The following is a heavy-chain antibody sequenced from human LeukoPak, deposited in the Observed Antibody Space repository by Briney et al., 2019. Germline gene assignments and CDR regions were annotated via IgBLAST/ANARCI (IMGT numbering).Heavy chain of an antibody. J-gene: IGHJ4*02. CDR3: ARTYYDSSGYYYY. Sequence: PSETLSLTCTVSGGSISSYYWSWIRQPPGKGLEWIGYIYYSGSTNYNPSLKSRVTISVDTSKNQFSLKLSSVTAADTAVYYCARTYYDSSGYYYYWGQGTLVTVSS. CDR1: GGSISSYY. D-gene: IGHD3-22*01. CDR2: IYYSGST. V-gene: IGHV4-59*12.